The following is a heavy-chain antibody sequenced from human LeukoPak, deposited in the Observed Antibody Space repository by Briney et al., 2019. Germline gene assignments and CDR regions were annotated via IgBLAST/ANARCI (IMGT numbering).Heavy chain of an antibody. V-gene: IGHV4-4*07. CDR2: IYTSGST. CDR1: GGSISSYY. J-gene: IGHJ4*02. D-gene: IGHD2-8*01. CDR3: ATSTMLYTIPYFGY. Sequence: SETLSLTCTVSGGSISSYYWSWIRQPAGKGLEWIGRIYTSGSTNYNPSLKSRVTISVDTSKNQFSLKLNSVTAADTAVYYCATSTMLYTIPYFGYWGQGTLVTVPS.